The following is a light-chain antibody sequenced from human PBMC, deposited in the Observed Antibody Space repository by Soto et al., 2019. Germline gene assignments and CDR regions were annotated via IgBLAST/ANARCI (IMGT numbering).Light chain of an antibody. V-gene: IGLV2-11*01. Sequence: QSVLTQPRSVSGSPGESVTISCSGTSSDVGSYNYVSWYQQYPGKAPTVMIYDVSERPSEVPVRFSGSKSGNTASLTISGLPAEDEAEYFCCSSAGSRILSWVFGGGTKVTVL. CDR2: DVS. CDR3: CSSAGSRILSWV. CDR1: SSDVGSYNY. J-gene: IGLJ3*02.